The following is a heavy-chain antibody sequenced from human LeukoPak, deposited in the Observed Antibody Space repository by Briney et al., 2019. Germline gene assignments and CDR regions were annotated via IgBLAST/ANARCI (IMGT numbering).Heavy chain of an antibody. J-gene: IGHJ4*02. Sequence: ASAKVSCKASGYTFTSYYMHWVREAPGQGLEWMGIINTSGGSTSYAQKFQGRVTMTRDTSTSTVYMELSSLRSEDTAVYYCARDGRDGYNFDYWGQGTLFTVSS. CDR2: INTSGGST. CDR1: GYTFTSYY. V-gene: IGHV1-46*01. D-gene: IGHD5-24*01. CDR3: ARDGRDGYNFDY.